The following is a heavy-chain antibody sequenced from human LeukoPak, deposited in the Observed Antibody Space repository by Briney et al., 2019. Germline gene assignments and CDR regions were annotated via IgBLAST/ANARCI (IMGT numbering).Heavy chain of an antibody. CDR3: ARGSRSTSCPRD. CDR2: MYSGGST. Sequence: GGSLRLSCAASGFTVSSNYMSWVRQAPGKGLEWVSVMYSGGSTYYADSVKGRFTISRDNSKNTLYLQMNSLRAEDTAVYYCARGSRSTSCPRDWGQGTLVTVSS. CDR1: GFTVSSNY. D-gene: IGHD2-2*01. V-gene: IGHV3-53*01. J-gene: IGHJ4*02.